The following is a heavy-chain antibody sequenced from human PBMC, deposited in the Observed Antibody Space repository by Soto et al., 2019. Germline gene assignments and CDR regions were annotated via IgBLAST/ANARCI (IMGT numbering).Heavy chain of an antibody. V-gene: IGHV3-23*01. CDR2: LTGSGGST. CDR1: GFTFSSYA. D-gene: IGHD2-15*01. CDR3: ARVPGYCSGGSCKQAGWFDP. Sequence: LRLSCAASGFTFSSYAMSWVRQAPGKGLEWVSILTGSGGSTYYADSVKGRFTISRDNSKNTLYLQMNSLRVEDTAVYYCARVPGYCSGGSCKQAGWFDPWGQGTLVTVSS. J-gene: IGHJ5*02.